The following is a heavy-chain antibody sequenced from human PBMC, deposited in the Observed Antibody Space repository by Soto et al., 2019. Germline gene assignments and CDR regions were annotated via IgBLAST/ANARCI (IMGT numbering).Heavy chain of an antibody. V-gene: IGHV5-51*01. CDR2: IYPGDSET. CDR1: GYNFAAYW. J-gene: IGHJ4*02. CDR3: ARTYYYSLGSYYVPDY. D-gene: IGHD3-10*01. Sequence: GESLKISCKGSGYNFAAYWIGWVRQMPGKGLEWMGIIYPGDSETRYSPSFQGQVTISADKSISTAYLQWSSLEASDTAMYYCARTYYYSLGSYYVPDYWGPGALVTVSS.